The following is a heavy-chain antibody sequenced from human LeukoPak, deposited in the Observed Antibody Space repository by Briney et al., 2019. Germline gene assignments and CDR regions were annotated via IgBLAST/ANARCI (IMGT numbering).Heavy chain of an antibody. J-gene: IGHJ6*02. V-gene: IGHV3-33*01. D-gene: IGHD3-9*01. CDR2: IWYVGSKK. CDR3: ARVANITTFGMDV. Sequence: GGSLRLSCAASGFTFSSNGMHWVRQAPGKGREWVAVIWYVGSKKWYGDSEKNRFTISRDNSKNTLYRQMNSLRVEDTAMYHCARVANITTFGMDVWGQGTTVTVSS. CDR1: GFTFSSNG.